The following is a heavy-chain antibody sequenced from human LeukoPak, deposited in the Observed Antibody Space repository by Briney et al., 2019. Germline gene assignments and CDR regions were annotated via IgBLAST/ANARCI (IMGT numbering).Heavy chain of an antibody. D-gene: IGHD3-9*01. V-gene: IGHV3-21*01. CDR3: ASGGILTGNWFDP. Sequence: PGGSLRLSCAASGFTFSSYSMNWVRQAPGKGREWVASISSSSSYIYYADSVKGRFTISRDNAKNSLYLQMNSLRAEDTAVYYCASGGILTGNWFDPWGQGTLVTVSS. CDR2: ISSSSSYI. J-gene: IGHJ5*02. CDR1: GFTFSSYS.